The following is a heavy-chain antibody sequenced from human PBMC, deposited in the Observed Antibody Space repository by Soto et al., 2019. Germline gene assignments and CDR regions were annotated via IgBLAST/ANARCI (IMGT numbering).Heavy chain of an antibody. J-gene: IGHJ4*02. CDR1: GGAISSYY. V-gene: IGHV4-59*01. CDR3: ARVRIQLWYPFDY. D-gene: IGHD5-18*01. Sequence: QVQLQESGPGLVKPSETLSITCTVSGGAISSYYWSWIRQPPGKGLEWIGYIDYSGSTNYNPSIKSRVSVSVDTCKNRFSLMLSSVTAADTAVYYCARVRIQLWYPFDYWGQGTLVSVSA. CDR2: IDYSGST.